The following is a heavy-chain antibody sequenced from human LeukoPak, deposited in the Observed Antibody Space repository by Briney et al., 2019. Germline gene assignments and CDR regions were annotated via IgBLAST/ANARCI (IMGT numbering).Heavy chain of an antibody. CDR2: INQNGGTT. CDR3: TKDRQGPNQYHMDV. CDR1: GFTFSSLW. J-gene: IGHJ6*03. V-gene: IGHV3-7*01. Sequence: GGSLRLSCAASGFTFSSLWMSWVRQAPGRGPEWWANINQNGGTTYYVASVKGRFTISRDNAKNSLSLQMSSLRAEDTAVYYCTKDRQGPNQYHMDVWGKGTTVTVSS.